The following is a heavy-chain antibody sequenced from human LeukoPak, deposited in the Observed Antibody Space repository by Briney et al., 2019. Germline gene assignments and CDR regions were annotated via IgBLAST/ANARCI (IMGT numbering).Heavy chain of an antibody. CDR3: ARDASDSSSWGEDY. CDR2: ISNSGKYI. J-gene: IGHJ4*02. D-gene: IGHD6-13*01. V-gene: IGHV3-21*01. Sequence: PGGSLRLSCAASGFTFSAYSVNWVRQAPGKGLEWVSSISNSGKYIYYADSLKGRFTISRDNAKNSLYLQMNSLRAEDTAVYYCARDASDSSSWGEDYWGQGILVTVSS. CDR1: GFTFSAYS.